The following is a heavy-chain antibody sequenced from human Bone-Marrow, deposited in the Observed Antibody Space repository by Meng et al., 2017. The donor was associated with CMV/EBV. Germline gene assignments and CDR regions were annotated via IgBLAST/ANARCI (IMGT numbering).Heavy chain of an antibody. J-gene: IGHJ4*02. CDR3: ARDRNRDGYNSPLNY. Sequence: ASVKVSCKASGYTFTSYDINWVRQAPGQGLEWMGWINPNSGGTNYAQKFQGRVTMTRDTSISTAYMELSRLRSDDTAVYYCARDRNRDGYNSPLNYWGQGTLVTVSS. D-gene: IGHD5-24*01. CDR2: INPNSGGT. CDR1: GYTFTSYD. V-gene: IGHV1-2*02.